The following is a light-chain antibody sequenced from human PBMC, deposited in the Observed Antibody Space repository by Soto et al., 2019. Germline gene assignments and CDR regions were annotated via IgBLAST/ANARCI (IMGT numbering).Light chain of an antibody. CDR3: QQYNSYSPTWT. J-gene: IGKJ1*01. CDR1: QSINSW. V-gene: IGKV1-5*01. Sequence: DIQITQSPSTLSASVGDRVTITCRASQSINSWLAWYQQKPGKAPKLLIYDASSLESGVPSRFSGSGSGTEFTLTISSLQPDDFATYYCQQYNSYSPTWTFGQGTKVDI. CDR2: DAS.